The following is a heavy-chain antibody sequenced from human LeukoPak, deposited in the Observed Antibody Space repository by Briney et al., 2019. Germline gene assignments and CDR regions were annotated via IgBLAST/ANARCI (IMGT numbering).Heavy chain of an antibody. CDR3: ARCTVTDYFDY. D-gene: IGHD4-17*01. V-gene: IGHV4-59*01. J-gene: IGHJ4*02. CDR1: GGSISSYY. Sequence: PSETLSLTCTVSGGSISSYYWSWIRQPPGKGLEWIGYIYYSGSTNYNPSLKSRVTISVDTSKNQFSLKLSSVTAADTAVYYCARCTVTDYFDYWGQGTLVTVSS. CDR2: IYYSGST.